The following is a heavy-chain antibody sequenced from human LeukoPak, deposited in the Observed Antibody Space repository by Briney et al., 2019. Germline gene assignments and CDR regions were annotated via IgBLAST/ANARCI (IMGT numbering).Heavy chain of an antibody. V-gene: IGHV3-30-3*01. Sequence: GRSLRLSCAASGFTFNRYAIHWVRQAPGKGLEWVTVIASDGNDQHYADSVKGRFTISRDNSKNTVFLQMNSLRAEDTAVYYCARVAVGQWLGGDLWGQGTMVTVSS. J-gene: IGHJ3*01. CDR3: ARVAVGQWLGGDL. CDR1: GFTFNRYA. CDR2: IASDGNDQ. D-gene: IGHD6-19*01.